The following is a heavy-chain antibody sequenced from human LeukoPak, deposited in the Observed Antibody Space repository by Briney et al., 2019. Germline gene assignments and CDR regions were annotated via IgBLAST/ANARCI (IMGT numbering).Heavy chain of an antibody. J-gene: IGHJ4*02. CDR2: IDPSDSYT. CDR1: GYSFTSYW. D-gene: IGHD6-13*01. CDR3: ATHANGSRYCFDY. Sequence: GQSLKISCKGSGYSFTSYWISWVRQMPGKGLEWMGRIDPSDSYTDYSPSFQGHVTISADKSISTAYLQWSRLKASDTAMYYCATHANGSRYCFDYWGQGTLVTVSS. V-gene: IGHV5-10-1*01.